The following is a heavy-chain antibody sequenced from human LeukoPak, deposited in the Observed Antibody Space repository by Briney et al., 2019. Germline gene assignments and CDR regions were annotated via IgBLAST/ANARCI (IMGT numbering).Heavy chain of an antibody. D-gene: IGHD2-2*01. CDR3: TTSSDAPANM. Sequence: GGSLRLSCAVSGFTFSTYWMSWVRQAPGKGLEWVANIRQDGGAKYYVDSVRGRFTISRDNAKNSLYLQMNSLRAEDTGVYYCTTSSDAPANMWGQGTLVTVSS. J-gene: IGHJ4*02. CDR1: GFTFSTYW. V-gene: IGHV3-7*01. CDR2: IRQDGGAK.